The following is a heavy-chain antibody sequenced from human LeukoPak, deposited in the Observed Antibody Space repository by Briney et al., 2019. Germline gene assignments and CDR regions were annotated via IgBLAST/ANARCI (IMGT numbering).Heavy chain of an antibody. Sequence: SETLSLTCTVSGGSISTYYWSWIRQPPGKGLEWIGYIYYSGITNYNPSLKSRVTISVDASKNQFSLKLSSVTAADTAVYYCARSRGTTVTTYFEFWGQGSLVTVSA. J-gene: IGHJ4*02. CDR1: GGSISTYY. CDR2: IYYSGIT. CDR3: ARSRGTTVTTYFEF. V-gene: IGHV4-59*01. D-gene: IGHD4-17*01.